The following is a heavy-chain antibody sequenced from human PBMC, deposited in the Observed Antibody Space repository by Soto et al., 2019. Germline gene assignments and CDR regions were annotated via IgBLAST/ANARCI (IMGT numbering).Heavy chain of an antibody. Sequence: SVKVSCKASGGTFSSYAISWVRQAPGQGLECMGGIIPVFGTANYAQKFQGRVTINADESTSTVYMELSSLRSEDTAVYYCARGWNDFPHWGQGTQVTVS. CDR3: ARGWNDFPH. V-gene: IGHV1-69*13. CDR2: IIPVFGTA. CDR1: GGTFSSYA. J-gene: IGHJ1*01. D-gene: IGHD1-1*01.